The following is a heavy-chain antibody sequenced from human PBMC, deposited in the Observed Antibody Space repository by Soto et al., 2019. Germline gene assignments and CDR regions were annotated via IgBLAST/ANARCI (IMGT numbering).Heavy chain of an antibody. CDR3: AREGALKPFSS. CDR2: ISGTGVYI. Sequence: GGSLRLSCVASGFTFSNYNMNWVRQAPGKGLEWVSHISGTGVYIHYADAVKGRFTISRDNAKSSVYLQMNSLRAEDTAVYYCAREGALKPFSSWGQGALVTVSS. V-gene: IGHV3-21*01. CDR1: GFTFSNYN. J-gene: IGHJ5*02.